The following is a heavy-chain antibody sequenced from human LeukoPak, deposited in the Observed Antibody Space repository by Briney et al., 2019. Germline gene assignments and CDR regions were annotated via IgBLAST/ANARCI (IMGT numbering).Heavy chain of an antibody. V-gene: IGHV1-2*02. Sequence: ASVKVSCKASGYTFTGYYMHWVRQAPGQGLEWMGWINPNSGGTNYAQKFQGRVTMTRDTSISTAYMELSRLRSDDTAVYYCAKVGLFGVAHIAQYNWFDSWGQGTLVTVSS. D-gene: IGHD3-3*01. CDR2: INPNSGGT. CDR1: GYTFTGYY. CDR3: AKVGLFGVAHIAQYNWFDS. J-gene: IGHJ5*01.